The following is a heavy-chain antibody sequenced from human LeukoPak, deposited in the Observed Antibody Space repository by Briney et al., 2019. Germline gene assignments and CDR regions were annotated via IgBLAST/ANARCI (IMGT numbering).Heavy chain of an antibody. J-gene: IGHJ4*02. D-gene: IGHD6-13*01. CDR2: ISSSGSTI. CDR1: GFTFSDYY. CDR3: ASSNWLRDANFDS. Sequence: SGGSLRLSCAASGFTFSDYYMSWIRQAPGKGLEWVSYISSSGSTIYYADSVKGRFTISRDNAKNPLYLQMNSLRAEDTAVYYCASSNWLRDANFDSWGQGTLATVSS. V-gene: IGHV3-11*01.